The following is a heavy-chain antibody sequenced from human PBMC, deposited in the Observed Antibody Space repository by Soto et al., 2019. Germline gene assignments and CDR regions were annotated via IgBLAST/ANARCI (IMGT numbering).Heavy chain of an antibody. CDR2: IIPIFGTA. CDR1: GGTFSSYA. CDR3: ARGGRGTMVRGVIIKSWFDP. Sequence: QVQLVQSGAEVKKPGSSVKVSCKASGGTFSSYAISWVRQAPGQGLEWMGGIIPIFGTANYAQKFQGRVTITADESTSTADMELSSLRSEDTAVYYCARGGRGTMVRGVIIKSWFDPWGQGTLVTVSS. D-gene: IGHD3-10*01. J-gene: IGHJ5*02. V-gene: IGHV1-69*01.